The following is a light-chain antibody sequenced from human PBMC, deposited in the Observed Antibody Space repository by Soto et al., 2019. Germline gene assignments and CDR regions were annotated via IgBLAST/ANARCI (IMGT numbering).Light chain of an antibody. CDR2: EVS. CDR3: CSYTSTSAYV. Sequence: QAASVSGSPGQSITISCTGTFSDVGRYNSVSWYQQRPGKAPKLMIFEVSNRPSGVSNRFSGSKSGNTASLAISGLQTEDEADYYCCSYTSTSAYVFGTGTKLTVL. V-gene: IGLV2-14*01. J-gene: IGLJ1*01. CDR1: FSDVGRYNS.